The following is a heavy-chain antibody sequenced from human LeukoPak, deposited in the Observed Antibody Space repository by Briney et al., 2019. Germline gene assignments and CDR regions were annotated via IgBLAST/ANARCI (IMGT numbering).Heavy chain of an antibody. D-gene: IGHD3-22*01. Sequence: PGGSLRLSCAASGFTFSNYYMSWIRQAPGKGLEWVSYISSSGSTIYYADSVKGRFTISRDNAKNSLYLQMNSLRAEDTAVYYCARSYYDSSGYYTFDYWGQGTLVTVSS. CDR2: ISSSGSTI. V-gene: IGHV3-11*01. J-gene: IGHJ4*02. CDR3: ARSYYDSSGYYTFDY. CDR1: GFTFSNYY.